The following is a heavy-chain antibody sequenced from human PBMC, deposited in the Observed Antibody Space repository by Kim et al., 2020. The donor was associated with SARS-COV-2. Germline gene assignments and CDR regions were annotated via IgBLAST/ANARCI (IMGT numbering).Heavy chain of an antibody. J-gene: IGHJ4*02. D-gene: IGHD1-1*01. CDR2: ISSDGSNK. CDR1: GFTFSNYG. V-gene: IGHV3-33*05. Sequence: GGSLRLSCAASGFTFSNYGIHWVRQAPGKGLEWVAVISSDGSNKYYADSVKGRFTISRDNSKNTLYLQMNSLRAEDTAMYYCARDLPWNDYWGQGTLVTVSS. CDR3: ARDLPWNDY.